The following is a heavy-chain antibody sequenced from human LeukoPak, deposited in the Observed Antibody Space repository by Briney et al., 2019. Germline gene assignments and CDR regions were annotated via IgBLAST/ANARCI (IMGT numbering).Heavy chain of an antibody. V-gene: IGHV1-8*01. CDR1: GYTFTSYD. CDR3: ARGQYSNTFDY. D-gene: IGHD6-13*01. Sequence: ASVKVSCKASGYTFTSYDINWVRQATGQGLEWMGWMNPNSGNTGYAQKFQGRVTMTRNTSITTAYMELSSLRSEETAVYFCARGQYSNTFDYWGQGTLVTVSS. CDR2: MNPNSGNT. J-gene: IGHJ4*02.